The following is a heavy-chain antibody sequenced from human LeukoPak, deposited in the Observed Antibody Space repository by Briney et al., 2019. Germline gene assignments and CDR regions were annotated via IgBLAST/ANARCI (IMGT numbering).Heavy chain of an antibody. CDR2: ITGSGTST. CDR3: AKDPTTVVTRDWYFDL. V-gene: IGHV3-23*01. Sequence: GGSLRLSCAASGFTFTDHAMSWVRQTPDKGLGWVSSITGSGTSTYYADSVKGRFTISRDNSKNTLFLQMNSLRAEDTAVYYCAKDPTTVVTRDWYFDLWGRGTLVTVSS. D-gene: IGHD4-23*01. CDR1: GFTFTDHA. J-gene: IGHJ2*01.